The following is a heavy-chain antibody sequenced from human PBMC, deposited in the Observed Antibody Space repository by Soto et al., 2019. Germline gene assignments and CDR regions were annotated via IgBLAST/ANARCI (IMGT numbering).Heavy chain of an antibody. D-gene: IGHD2-2*01. CDR1: GFTFSSYD. Sequence: PGGSLRLSCAASGFTFSSYDMHWVRQATGKGLEWVSAIGTAGDTYYPGSVKGRFTISRENAKNSLYLQMNSLRAEDTAVYYCARDLVVVVPAAPYYYYGMDVWGQGTTVTVSS. CDR3: ARDLVVVVPAAPYYYYGMDV. V-gene: IGHV3-13*01. CDR2: IGTAGDT. J-gene: IGHJ6*02.